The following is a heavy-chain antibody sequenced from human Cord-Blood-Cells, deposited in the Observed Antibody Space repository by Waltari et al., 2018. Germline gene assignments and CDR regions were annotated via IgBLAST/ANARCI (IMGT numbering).Heavy chain of an antibody. CDR2: ISYDESNK. D-gene: IGHD6-6*01. V-gene: IGHV3-30*18. J-gene: IGHJ2*01. Sequence: QVQLVESGGGVVQPGRSLILTCAASGFSFSSYGMKLLRQAPGKGLEWVAVISYDESNKYYADSVKGRFTISRDNSKNTLYLQMNSLRAEDTAVYYCAKGPAYSSSSWYFDLWGRGTLVTVSS. CDR3: AKGPAYSSSSWYFDL. CDR1: GFSFSSYG.